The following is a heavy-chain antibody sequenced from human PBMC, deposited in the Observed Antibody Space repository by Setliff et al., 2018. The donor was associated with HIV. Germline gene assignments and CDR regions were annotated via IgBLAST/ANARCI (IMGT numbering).Heavy chain of an antibody. D-gene: IGHD3-3*01. CDR3: ARDRRITIFGVVSVVPSKRTKTRSAFDY. J-gene: IGHJ4*02. CDR2: ISPNSDVT. Sequence: ASVKVSCKASGFTFSDYYIHWVRQAPGQGLEWMGRISPNSDVTNYAQKLQGRVTMTTDTSTSTAYMELRSLRSDDTAVYYCARDRRITIFGVVSVVPSKRTKTRSAFDYWGQGTLVTVSS. CDR1: GFTFSDYY. V-gene: IGHV1-2*06.